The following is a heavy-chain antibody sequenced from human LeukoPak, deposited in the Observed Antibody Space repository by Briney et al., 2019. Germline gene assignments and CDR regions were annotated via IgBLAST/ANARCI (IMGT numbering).Heavy chain of an antibody. CDR2: ISSNGGST. J-gene: IGHJ4*02. Sequence: GGSLRLSCAASGFTFSSYAMHWVHQAPGKGLEYVSAISSNGGSTYYANSVKGRFTISRDNSKNTLYLQMGSLRAEDMAVYYCARGDRFDYWGQGTLVTVSS. CDR3: ARGDRFDY. CDR1: GFTFSSYA. V-gene: IGHV3-64*01.